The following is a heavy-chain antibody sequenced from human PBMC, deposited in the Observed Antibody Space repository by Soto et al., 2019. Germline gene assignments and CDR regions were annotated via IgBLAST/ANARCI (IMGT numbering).Heavy chain of an antibody. CDR2: IYHRGST. CDR3: AREAAVSSNWIDP. V-gene: IGHV4-59*01. D-gene: IGHD3-16*01. Sequence: SETLSLTCTVSGGSISTYYRYWIRQVPGKGLEWIGFIYHRGSTHYNPSLESRVTMSVDTSKNQFSLNLTSVTAADTAVYYCAREAAVSSNWIDPWGQGTLVTVS. CDR1: GGSISTYY. J-gene: IGHJ5*02.